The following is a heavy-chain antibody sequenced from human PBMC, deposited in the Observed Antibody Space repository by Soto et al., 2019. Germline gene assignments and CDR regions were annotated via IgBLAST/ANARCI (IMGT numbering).Heavy chain of an antibody. CDR1: GGSFSVYD. Sequence: SETLSLTCAVYGGSFSVYDVSWIRQPPGKGLEWIGEINHSGSTNYNPSLKSRVTISVDTSKNQFSLKLSSVTAADTAVYYCGKKKNDDEGCAPCCDPWGKGTLVTSPQ. CDR2: INHSGST. V-gene: IGHV4-34*01. J-gene: IGHJ5*02. D-gene: IGHD1-1*01. CDR3: GKKKNDDEGCAPCCDP.